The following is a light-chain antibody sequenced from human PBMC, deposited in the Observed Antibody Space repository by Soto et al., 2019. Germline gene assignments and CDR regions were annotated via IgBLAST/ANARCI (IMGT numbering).Light chain of an antibody. CDR1: QTIDNT. CDR3: QHYNYWPYT. Sequence: EIVMTQSPATLSLSPGERATLSCRASQTIDNTLAWYQRKPGQAPRLLIYDASTRATGVPARFSGSGSGTDFTPTISSLQSEDFAVYYCQHYNYWPYTFGQGTKVDNK. V-gene: IGKV3-15*01. CDR2: DAS. J-gene: IGKJ2*01.